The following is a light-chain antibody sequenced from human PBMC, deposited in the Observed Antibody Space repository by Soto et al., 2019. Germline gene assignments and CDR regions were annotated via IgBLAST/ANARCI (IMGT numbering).Light chain of an antibody. J-gene: IGKJ5*01. CDR1: RSLDSGQ. Sequence: EIVLTQSPGTLSLSPGESATLSCRASRSLDSGQLAWYQQKVGRAPRLLIHDAFMRATGIPDRFSGSGSGTDFTLTIARLEPEDSAVYYCQQYGDSPRTFGQGTRLEIK. CDR2: DAF. V-gene: IGKV3-20*01. CDR3: QQYGDSPRT.